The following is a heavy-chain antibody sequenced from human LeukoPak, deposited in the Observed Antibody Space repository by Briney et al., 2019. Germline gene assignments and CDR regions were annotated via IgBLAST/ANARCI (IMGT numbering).Heavy chain of an antibody. V-gene: IGHV2-5*02. CDR3: GHSEYCGYQGGNFFDY. D-gene: IGHD5-12*01. J-gene: IGHJ4*02. CDR2: IYWDDDK. CDR1: GFSLSTNEEA. Sequence: SGPTLVNPTQTLTLTCTFSGFSLSTNEEAVGWIRQPPGKTLEWLALIYWDDDKRYSPSLKNRLTITKDTSKNQVVLTMTNMDPVDTATYYCGHSEYCGYQGGNFFDYWGQGTPVSVSS.